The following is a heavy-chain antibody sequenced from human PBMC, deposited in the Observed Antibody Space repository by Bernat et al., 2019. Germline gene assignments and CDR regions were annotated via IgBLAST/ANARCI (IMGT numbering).Heavy chain of an antibody. CDR2: ISSDGSGK. Sequence: EVQLVESGGGLVQPGGSLRLSCAASGFTFGGYWMHLVRPAPGKGLVGVSRISSDGSGKTYADSVKGRFTISRDNAKNTLYLQMNGLRAEDTAVYYCARDRSGGWIDPWGQGTLVTVSS. V-gene: IGHV3-74*01. J-gene: IGHJ5*02. D-gene: IGHD2-15*01. CDR3: ARDRSGGWIDP. CDR1: GFTFGGYW.